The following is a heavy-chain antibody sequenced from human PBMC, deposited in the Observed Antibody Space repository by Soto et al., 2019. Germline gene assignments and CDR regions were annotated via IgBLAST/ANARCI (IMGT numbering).Heavy chain of an antibody. V-gene: IGHV3-74*01. D-gene: IGHD1-7*01. J-gene: IGHJ3*02. Sequence: EVPLVESGGGLVQPGGSLRLSCAASGFTFSSYWMHWVHQAPGKGLVWVSRVNSDVSSTNYADSVKGRFTISRDNAKDTLYLQMNSLRAEDTAVYYCAREGNYGNHHDGFDIWGQGTMVTVSS. CDR1: GFTFSSYW. CDR3: AREGNYGNHHDGFDI. CDR2: VNSDVSST.